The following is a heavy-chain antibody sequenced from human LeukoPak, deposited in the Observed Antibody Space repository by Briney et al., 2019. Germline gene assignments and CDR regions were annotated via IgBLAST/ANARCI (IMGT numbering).Heavy chain of an antibody. CDR2: IYYSGST. CDR3: ARRHAPSWFGELLYLTRFDP. J-gene: IGHJ5*02. Sequence: SETLSLTCTVSGGSISSSSYYWGWIRQPPGKGLEWIGSIYYSGSTYYNPSLKSRVTISVDTSKNQFSLKLSSVTAADTAVYYCARRHAPSWFGELLYLTRFDPWGQGTLVTVSS. CDR1: GGSISSSSYY. V-gene: IGHV4-39*01. D-gene: IGHD3-10*01.